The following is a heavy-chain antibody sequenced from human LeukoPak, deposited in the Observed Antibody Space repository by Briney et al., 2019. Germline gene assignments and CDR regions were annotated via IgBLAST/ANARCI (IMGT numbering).Heavy chain of an antibody. Sequence: PGGSLRLSCAASGFTFSSYSMNWVRQAPGKGLEWVSSISSSSSYIYYADSVKGRFTISRDNSKNTMYLQMNSLRAEDTAVYYCAKDLSGIVGATAFDYWGQGTLVTVSS. V-gene: IGHV3-21*04. CDR3: AKDLSGIVGATAFDY. J-gene: IGHJ4*02. D-gene: IGHD1-26*01. CDR2: ISSSSSYI. CDR1: GFTFSSYS.